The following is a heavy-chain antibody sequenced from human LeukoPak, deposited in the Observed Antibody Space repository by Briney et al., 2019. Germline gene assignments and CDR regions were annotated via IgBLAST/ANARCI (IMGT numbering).Heavy chain of an antibody. CDR2: MKSDGSST. CDR1: GFTFSSYW. Sequence: PGGSLRLSCAASGFTFSSYWMHWVRQAPAKGLMWVSRMKSDGSSTSYADSVKGRFTISRDNAKNTLYLQMNSLRAEDTAVYYCAVRQGGSYTGESDYWGQGTLVTVSS. V-gene: IGHV3-74*01. D-gene: IGHD3-10*01. J-gene: IGHJ4*02. CDR3: AVRQGGSYTGESDY.